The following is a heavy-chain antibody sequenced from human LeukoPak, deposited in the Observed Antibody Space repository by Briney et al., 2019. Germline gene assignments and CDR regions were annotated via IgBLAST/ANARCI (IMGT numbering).Heavy chain of an antibody. V-gene: IGHV1-2*02. CDR3: ARESGSLERCDSTSCPVEF. CDR2: INPNSGDT. J-gene: IGHJ4*02. Sequence: SVKVSCKASGYTFTGYYMHWVRQAPGQGLEWMGWINPNSGDTNYAQKFQARVTMTRDTSISTAYMELSRLRSDDTAVYYCARESGSLERCDSTSCPVEFWGQGSLVTISS. CDR1: GYTFTGYY. D-gene: IGHD2-2*01.